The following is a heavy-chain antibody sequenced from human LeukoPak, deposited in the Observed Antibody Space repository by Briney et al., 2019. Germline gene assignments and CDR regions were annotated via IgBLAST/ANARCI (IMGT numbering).Heavy chain of an antibody. CDR3: ARDFDSSGYFIDY. CDR2: VSHDGSDK. J-gene: IGHJ4*02. CDR1: GFTFSSYA. V-gene: IGHV3-30-3*01. D-gene: IGHD3-22*01. Sequence: GGSLRLSCVASGFTFSSYALHWVRQAPGKGLDWVAVVSHDGSDKYYADSVKGRFTISRDNSKNTLYLQMNSLRPGDTAVYYCARDFDSSGYFIDYWGQGTLVTVSS.